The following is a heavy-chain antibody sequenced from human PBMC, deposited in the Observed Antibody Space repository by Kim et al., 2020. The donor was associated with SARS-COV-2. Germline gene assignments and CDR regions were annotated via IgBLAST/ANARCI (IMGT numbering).Heavy chain of an antibody. D-gene: IGHD1-26*01. V-gene: IGHV4-39*01. CDR1: GGSISSSSYY. CDR2: IYYSGST. Sequence: SETLSLTCTVSGGSISSSSYYCGWIRQPPGKGLEWMGSIYYSGSTYYTPSLKSQVTISVDTSKNQFSLKLSSVTAADTAGYYCASVTMSSGGSYSGSYGSDYWGQGTLVTVSS. J-gene: IGHJ4*02. CDR3: ASVTMSSGGSYSGSYGSDY.